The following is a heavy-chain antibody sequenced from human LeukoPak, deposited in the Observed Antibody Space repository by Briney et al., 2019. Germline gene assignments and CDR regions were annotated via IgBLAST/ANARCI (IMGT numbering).Heavy chain of an antibody. CDR3: ARGGEYSSGWEIDL. D-gene: IGHD6-19*01. Sequence: GASVRVSCKASGYTFTGHYIYWVRRAPGQGLEWMGWIHPNTGDTNSADNFQGRVTVTEDTPITTTYMDLSRLTSDDTAVYYCARGGEYSSGWEIDLWGQGTLVTVSS. V-gene: IGHV1-2*02. CDR1: GYTFTGHY. CDR2: IHPNTGDT. J-gene: IGHJ5*02.